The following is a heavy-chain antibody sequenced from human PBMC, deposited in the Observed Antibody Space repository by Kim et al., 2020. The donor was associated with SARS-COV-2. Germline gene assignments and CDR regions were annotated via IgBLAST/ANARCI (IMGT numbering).Heavy chain of an antibody. D-gene: IGHD3-9*01. V-gene: IGHV3-33*06. CDR3: AKDRGGDYDILTGYYYYYGMYV. CDR2: IWYDGSNK. J-gene: IGHJ6*02. CDR1: GFTFSSYG. Sequence: GGSLRLSCAASGFTFSSYGMHWVRQAPGKGLEWVAVIWYDGSNKYYADSVKGRFTISRDNSKNTLYLQMNSLRAEDTAVYYCAKDRGGDYDILTGYYYYYGMYVWGQGTTVTVSS.